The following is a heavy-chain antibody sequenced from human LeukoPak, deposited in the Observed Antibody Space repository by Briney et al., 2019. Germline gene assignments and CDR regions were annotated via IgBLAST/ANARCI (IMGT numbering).Heavy chain of an antibody. Sequence: AASVKVSCRASGGTFSSYAISWVRQAPGQGLEWMGGIIPIFGTANYAQKFQGRVTITADKSTSTAYMELSSLRSEDTAVYYCARLGGYDFSDYYMDVWGKGTTVTVSS. CDR3: ARLGGYDFSDYYMDV. CDR1: GGTFSSYA. CDR2: IIPIFGTA. J-gene: IGHJ6*03. V-gene: IGHV1-69*06. D-gene: IGHD5-12*01.